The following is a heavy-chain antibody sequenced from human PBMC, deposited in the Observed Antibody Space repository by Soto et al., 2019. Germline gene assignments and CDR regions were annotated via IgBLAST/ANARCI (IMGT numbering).Heavy chain of an antibody. V-gene: IGHV1-3*01. CDR2: INADNGNT. Sequence: QVQLVQSGAEVKKPGASVKVSYKASGYTFSGSVMHWVRQAPGQGLEWMGWINADNGNTKYSQKFQGRVTMTWDTSASTAYMELSSLRSEDTAIYYCASEIDATTATSLDYWGQGTLVTVSS. CDR1: GYTFSGSV. J-gene: IGHJ4*02. CDR3: ASEIDATTATSLDY. D-gene: IGHD4-17*01.